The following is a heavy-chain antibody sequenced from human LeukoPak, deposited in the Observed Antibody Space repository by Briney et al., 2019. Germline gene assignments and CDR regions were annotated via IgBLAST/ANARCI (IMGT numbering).Heavy chain of an antibody. V-gene: IGHV5-51*01. Sequence: GESLKISCKGSGYSFTTYWIGWVRQMPGRGLEWMGIIYPGDSNTRYSPSFQGQVTISADKSISTAYLQWSSLKASDTAIYYCAIMKWEHQPNDAFDIWGQGTRVTVSS. CDR3: AIMKWEHQPNDAFDI. CDR1: GYSFTTYW. CDR2: IYPGDSNT. D-gene: IGHD1-26*01. J-gene: IGHJ3*02.